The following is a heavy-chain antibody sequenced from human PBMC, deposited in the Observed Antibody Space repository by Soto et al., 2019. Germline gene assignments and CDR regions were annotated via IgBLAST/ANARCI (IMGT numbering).Heavy chain of an antibody. J-gene: IGHJ3*02. Sequence: TGGSLRLSCAASGFTFSSYGMHWVRQAPGKGLEWVAVIWYDGSNKYYADSVKGRFTISRDNSKNTLYLQMNSLRAEDTAVYYCARESLSYYDSSGYPDAFDIWGQGTMVTVSS. CDR2: IWYDGSNK. D-gene: IGHD3-22*01. V-gene: IGHV3-33*01. CDR1: GFTFSSYG. CDR3: ARESLSYYDSSGYPDAFDI.